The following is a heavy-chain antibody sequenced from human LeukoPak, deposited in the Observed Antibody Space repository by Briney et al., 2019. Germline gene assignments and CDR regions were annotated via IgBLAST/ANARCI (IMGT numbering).Heavy chain of an antibody. J-gene: IGHJ4*02. CDR2: IYYSGRT. V-gene: IGHV4-39*01. CDR3: ARHEEEDGYSAKTFHY. D-gene: IGHD5-24*01. Sequence: KPSETLSLTCTVSGGSISGSNYYWGWIRQSPEMGLEWIGSIYYSGRTYYNPSLKSRVTVSVDTSNNHFSLRLSSVTAADTAVYYCARHEEEDGYSAKTFHYWGQGTLVTVSS. CDR1: GGSISGSNYY.